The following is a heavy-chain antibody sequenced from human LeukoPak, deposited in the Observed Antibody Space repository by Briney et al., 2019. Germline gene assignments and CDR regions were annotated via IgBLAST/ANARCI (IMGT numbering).Heavy chain of an antibody. J-gene: IGHJ4*02. Sequence: LETLSLTCTVSGGTISRYYWSWIRQPPGKGLEWIGYIYYSGSTNYNPSLKSRVTISVDTSKNQFSLKLSSVTAADTAVYYCARGPTRNYFDYWGQGTLVTVSS. V-gene: IGHV4-59*01. CDR1: GGTISRYY. CDR3: ARGPTRNYFDY. CDR2: IYYSGST.